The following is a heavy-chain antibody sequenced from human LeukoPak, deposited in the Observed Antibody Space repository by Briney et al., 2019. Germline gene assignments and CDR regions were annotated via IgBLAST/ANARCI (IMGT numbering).Heavy chain of an antibody. V-gene: IGHV4-59*01. J-gene: IGHJ6*03. D-gene: IGHD4-11*01. CDR3: AATVTHYYYYMDV. CDR2: IYYSGST. CDR1: GGSISSYY. Sequence: ASETLSLTCTVSGGSISSYYWSWIRQPPGEGLEWIGYIYYSGSTNYNPSLKSRVTISVDTSKNQFSLKLSSVTAADTAVYYCAATVTHYYYYMDVWGKGTTVTVSS.